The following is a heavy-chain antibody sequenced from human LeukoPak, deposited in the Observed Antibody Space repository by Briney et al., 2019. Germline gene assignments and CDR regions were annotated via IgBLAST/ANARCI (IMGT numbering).Heavy chain of an antibody. CDR3: ARDPRLTVAGTGDY. Sequence: PGGSLRLSCAAPGFTFRSNYMSWVRQAPGKGRGGVSVIYSGGSREYADSVKGRFTISRDNSKNTLYLQMNSLRAEDTAVYYCARDPRLTVAGTGDYWGQGTLVTVSS. J-gene: IGHJ4*02. CDR2: IYSGGSR. CDR1: GFTFRSNY. V-gene: IGHV3-53*01. D-gene: IGHD6-13*01.